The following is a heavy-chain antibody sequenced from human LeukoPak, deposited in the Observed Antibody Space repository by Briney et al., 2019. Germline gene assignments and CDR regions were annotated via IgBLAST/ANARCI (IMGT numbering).Heavy chain of an antibody. Sequence: PGGSLRLSCAASGFVFSNYDMSWVRQAPGKGLEWVSGILNSGNDKDYADSVRGRFTVSRDNAKNTVYLQMNSLRAEDTAVYYCAKGGSSSPRSTFDYWGQGTLLTVSS. V-gene: IGHV3-23*01. CDR2: ILNSGNDK. D-gene: IGHD6-13*01. CDR1: GFVFSNYD. CDR3: AKGGSSSPRSTFDY. J-gene: IGHJ4*02.